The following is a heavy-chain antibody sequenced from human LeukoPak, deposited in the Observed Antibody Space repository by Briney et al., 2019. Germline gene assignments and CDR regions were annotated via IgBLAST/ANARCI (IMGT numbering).Heavy chain of an antibody. CDR2: MNPNSGNT. CDR3: ARGRYSYGPQDY. Sequence: ASVKVSCKASGYTFTSYDINWVRQATGQGLEWMGWMNPNSGNTGYAQKFQGRVTMTRNTSISTAYMELSSLSSEDTAVYYCARGRYSYGPQDYWGQGTLVTVSS. J-gene: IGHJ4*02. D-gene: IGHD5-18*01. V-gene: IGHV1-8*01. CDR1: GYTFTSYD.